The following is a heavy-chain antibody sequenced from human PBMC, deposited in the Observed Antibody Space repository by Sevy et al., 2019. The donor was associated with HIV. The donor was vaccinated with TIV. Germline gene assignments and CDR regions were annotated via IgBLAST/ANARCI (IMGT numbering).Heavy chain of an antibody. J-gene: IGHJ4*02. CDR2: LSFGCGRI. V-gene: IGHV3-23*01. D-gene: IGHD2-8*01. CDR1: GFNFNIYS. Sequence: GGSLRLSCVASGFNFNIYSMSWVSQAPGKGLESVSTLSFGCGRINHADSVQGRFTMSRDDSKKTVYLEMNSLRAEDTAVYYCAREGCTRPHDHWGQGTLVTVS. CDR3: AREGCTRPHDH.